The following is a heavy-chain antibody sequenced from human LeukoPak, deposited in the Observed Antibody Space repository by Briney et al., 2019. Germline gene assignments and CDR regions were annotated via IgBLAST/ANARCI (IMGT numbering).Heavy chain of an antibody. CDR3: ATGPTRYYFDY. D-gene: IGHD1-1*01. CDR1: GGSISSYY. V-gene: IGHV4-59*01. J-gene: IGHJ4*01. CDR2: IFYSGST. Sequence: SETLSLTCTVSGGSISSYYWSWIRQSPGKGLQWIGYIFYSGSTNYNPSLKSRVTISVDTSKNQFSLNLTSVTAADTALYYCATGPTRYYFDYWGHGTLVTVYS.